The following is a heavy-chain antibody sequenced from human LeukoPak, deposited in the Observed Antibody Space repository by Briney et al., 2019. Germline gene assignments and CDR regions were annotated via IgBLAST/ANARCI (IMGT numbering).Heavy chain of an antibody. CDR1: GGSISSYY. CDR3: ARHQTGGHSYMDV. J-gene: IGHJ6*03. Sequence: SETLSLTCTVSGGSISSYYWSWIRQPAGKGLEWIGRIYTSGSTNYNPSLKSLVTMSVDTSKNQLSLKLSSVTAADTAVYYCARHQTGGHSYMDVWGKGTTVTVSS. CDR2: IYTSGST. V-gene: IGHV4-4*07. D-gene: IGHD7-27*01.